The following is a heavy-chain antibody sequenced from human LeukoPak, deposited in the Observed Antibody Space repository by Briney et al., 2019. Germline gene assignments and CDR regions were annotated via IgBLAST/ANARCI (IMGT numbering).Heavy chain of an antibody. CDR1: GFTFSSYG. CDR2: ISDEGSNE. Sequence: PGRSLRLSCAASGFTFSSYGMHWVRQAPGKGLEWVAAISDEGSNEYYADSGRGRFTISRDNSKNPLYLQMTSLRAEDTAVYYCAKDGIRYYYDSSGYYGDYWGQGTLVTVSS. D-gene: IGHD3-22*01. CDR3: AKDGIRYYYDSSGYYGDY. V-gene: IGHV3-30*18. J-gene: IGHJ4*02.